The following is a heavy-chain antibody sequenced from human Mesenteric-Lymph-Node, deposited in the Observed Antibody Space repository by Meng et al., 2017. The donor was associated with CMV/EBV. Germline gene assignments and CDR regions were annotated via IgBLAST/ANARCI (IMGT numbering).Heavy chain of an antibody. J-gene: IGHJ6*02. D-gene: IGHD3-3*01. Sequence: SETLSLTCTVSGGSISSNIYYWGWIRQPPGKGLEWIGSIYYSGSPYYNPSLKSRLTISVDTSKNQFSLKLNSVTAADTAVYYCARDRDFWSDYQAYYHAMDIWGPGTTVTVSS. V-gene: IGHV4-39*07. CDR1: GGSISSNIYY. CDR3: ARDRDFWSDYQAYYHAMDI. CDR2: IYYSGSP.